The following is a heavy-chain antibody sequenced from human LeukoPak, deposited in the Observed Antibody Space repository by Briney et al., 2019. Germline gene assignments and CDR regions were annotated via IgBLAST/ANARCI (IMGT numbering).Heavy chain of an antibody. CDR2: ISGSAVST. CDR3: ARRIAAAGFDY. D-gene: IGHD6-13*01. J-gene: IGHJ4*02. Sequence: GGSLRLSCAASGLTFSTYGMTWVRQAPGKGLEWVSAISGSAVSTFYADSVKGRFTISRDNSKNTLYLQMNSLRAEDTAVYYCARRIAAAGFDYWGQGTLVTVSS. CDR1: GLTFSTYG. V-gene: IGHV3-23*01.